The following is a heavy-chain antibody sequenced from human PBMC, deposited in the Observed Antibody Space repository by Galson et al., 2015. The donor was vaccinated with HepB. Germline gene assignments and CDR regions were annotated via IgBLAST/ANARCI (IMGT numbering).Heavy chain of an antibody. CDR3: ARRGAHSAYYFYYALGV. Sequence: QSGAEVKKPGESLKISCKGSGYTFNNYWIAWLRQVPGKGLEWMGVIYPDDSDTRYSPSLRGQVIISLDKSISTAYLQWTNLKASDTAVYYCARRGAHSAYYFYYALGVWGQGTTVTVSS. D-gene: IGHD6-25*01. CDR2: IYPDDSDT. V-gene: IGHV5-51*01. CDR1: GYTFNNYW. J-gene: IGHJ6*02.